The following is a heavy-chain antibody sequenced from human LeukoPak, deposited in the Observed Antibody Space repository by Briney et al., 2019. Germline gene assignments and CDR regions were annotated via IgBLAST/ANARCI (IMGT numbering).Heavy chain of an antibody. CDR1: GGSFSGYY. J-gene: IGHJ6*03. CDR3: ARGRERYDILTGYYYYYMDV. D-gene: IGHD3-9*01. Sequence: SETLSLTCAVYGGSFSGYYWSWIRQPPGKGLEWIGEINHSGSTNYNPSLKSRVTISVDTSKNQFSLKLSSVTAADTAVYYCARGRERYDILTGYYYYYMDVWGKGTTVTVSS. CDR2: INHSGST. V-gene: IGHV4-34*01.